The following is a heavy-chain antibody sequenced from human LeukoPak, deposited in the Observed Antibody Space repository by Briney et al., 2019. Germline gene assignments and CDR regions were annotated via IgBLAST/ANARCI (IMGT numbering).Heavy chain of an antibody. CDR3: VRDKDGYNF. V-gene: IGHV3-74*01. CDR2: IDTDGKTT. D-gene: IGHD5-24*01. J-gene: IGHJ4*02. Sequence: GGSLRLSCAASGFNFNTYFMHLVRQVPGKGLVWVSRIDTDGKTTTYADSVKGRFTISRDNAKNTVYLKMNSLRAEDTAVYYCVRDKDGYNFWGQGTLVSVSS. CDR1: GFNFNTYF.